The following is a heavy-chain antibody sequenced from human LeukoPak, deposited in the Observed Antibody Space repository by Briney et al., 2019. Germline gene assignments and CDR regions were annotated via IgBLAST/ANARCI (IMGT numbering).Heavy chain of an antibody. CDR3: ATWGYCSSTSCHSGPFDY. CDR2: ISSSGSTI. V-gene: IGHV3-11*04. CDR1: GFTFSDYY. D-gene: IGHD2-2*01. J-gene: IGHJ4*02. Sequence: GGSLRLSCAASGFTFSDYYMSWIRQAPGKGLEWASYISSSGSTIYYADSVKGRFTISRDNAKNSLYLQMNSLRAEDTAVYYCATWGYCSSTSCHSGPFDYWGQGTLVTVSS.